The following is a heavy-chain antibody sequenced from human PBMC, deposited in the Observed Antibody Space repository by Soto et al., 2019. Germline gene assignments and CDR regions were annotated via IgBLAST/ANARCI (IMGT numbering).Heavy chain of an antibody. CDR3: AKVENYYDSSGYYYHLDY. V-gene: IGHV3-23*01. D-gene: IGHD3-22*01. J-gene: IGHJ4*02. CDR2: ISGGGGST. CDR1: GFTFSSYA. Sequence: PGGSLRLSCAASGFTFSSYAMSWVRQAPGKGLEWVSAISGGGGSTYYADSVKGRFTISRDNSKNTLYLQMNSLRAEDTAVYYCAKVENYYDSSGYYYHLDYWGQGTLVTVS.